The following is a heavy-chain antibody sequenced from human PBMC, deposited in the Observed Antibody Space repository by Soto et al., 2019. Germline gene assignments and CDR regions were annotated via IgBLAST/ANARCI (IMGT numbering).Heavy chain of an antibody. Sequence: QVQLQESGPGLVKPSETLSLTCTVSGGSISYYYWGWIRQPPGKGLEWIGSIYYSGNTHYNPSLKSRVTISVDTSMNQFSLNLDSVIAVDSAVYYCVRGGYVHAFDYWGQGALVTVSS. J-gene: IGHJ4*02. CDR3: VRGGYVHAFDY. CDR1: GGSISYYY. V-gene: IGHV4-59*01. CDR2: IYYSGNT. D-gene: IGHD5-12*01.